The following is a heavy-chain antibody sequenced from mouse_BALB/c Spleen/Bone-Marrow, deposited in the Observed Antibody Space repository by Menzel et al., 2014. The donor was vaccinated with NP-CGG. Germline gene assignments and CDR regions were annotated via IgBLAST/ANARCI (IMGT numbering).Heavy chain of an antibody. CDR3: ARREYCAMDY. CDR1: GFNIKDTY. Sequence: EVQLQQSGAELVKPGASVKLSCTASGFNIKDTYMHWVKQRPEQGLEWIGRIDPANGSTKYDPKFQGKATIPADTSSNTASLQLSNLTSEETAVYYCARREYCAMDYWGQGTSVTVSS. V-gene: IGHV14-3*02. J-gene: IGHJ4*01. CDR2: IDPANGST.